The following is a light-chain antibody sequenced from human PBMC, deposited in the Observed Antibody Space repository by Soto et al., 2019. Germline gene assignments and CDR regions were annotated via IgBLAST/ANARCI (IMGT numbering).Light chain of an antibody. CDR1: QSIRSY. CDR3: QQYNAFWT. V-gene: IGKV1-5*03. CDR2: KAS. Sequence: DIRMTQSPSTLSASVGDRVTITCRASQSIRSYLAWYQQKSGKVPKLLIYKASTLENGVPSRFSGSGSGTEFTLTISGLQPDDFATYYCQQYNAFWTFGQGTRWIS. J-gene: IGKJ1*01.